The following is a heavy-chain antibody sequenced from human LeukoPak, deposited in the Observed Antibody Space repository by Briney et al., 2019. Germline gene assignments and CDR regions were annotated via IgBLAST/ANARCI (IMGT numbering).Heavy chain of an antibody. V-gene: IGHV4-34*01. D-gene: IGHD3-22*01. CDR3: ARELYSSGYHDAFDI. CDR2: INHSGST. J-gene: IGHJ3*02. Sequence: SETLSLTCAVYGGSFSDYYWSWIRQPPGKGLEWIGEINHSGSTNYNPSLKSRVTISVGTSKNHFSLKLSSVTAADTAVYYCARELYSSGYHDAFDIWGQGTMVTVSS. CDR1: GGSFSDYY.